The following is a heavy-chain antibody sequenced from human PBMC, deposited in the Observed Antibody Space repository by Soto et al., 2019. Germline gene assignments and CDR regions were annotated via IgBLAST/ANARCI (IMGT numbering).Heavy chain of an antibody. CDR3: ARVNGLYFDWLLYEGGPFDY. Sequence: SETLSLTCAVYGGSFSGYYWSWIRQPPGKGLEWIGEINHSGSTYYNPSLKSRVTISVDTSKNQFSLKLSSVTAADTAVYYCARVNGLYFDWLLYEGGPFDYWGQGTLVTVSS. CDR2: INHSGST. J-gene: IGHJ4*02. D-gene: IGHD3-9*01. CDR1: GGSFSGYY. V-gene: IGHV4-34*01.